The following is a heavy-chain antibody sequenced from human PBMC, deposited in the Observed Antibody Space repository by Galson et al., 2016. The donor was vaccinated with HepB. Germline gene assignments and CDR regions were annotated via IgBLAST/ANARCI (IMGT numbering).Heavy chain of an antibody. Sequence: SLRLSCAASGFTFRTYTMSWVRQAPGKGLEWVSGISGGGSSTYYADSVKGRLTISRDNPKNMVYLQIHSLRVEDTAVYFCAKSWGKYTGSSNWVFFDSWGQGTLVTVSS. V-gene: IGHV3-23*01. CDR3: AKSWGKYTGSSNWVFFDS. D-gene: IGHD3-16*01. CDR1: GFTFRTYT. CDR2: ISGGGSST. J-gene: IGHJ4*02.